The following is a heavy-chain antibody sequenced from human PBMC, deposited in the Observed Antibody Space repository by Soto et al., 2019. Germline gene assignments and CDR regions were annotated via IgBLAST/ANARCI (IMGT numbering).Heavy chain of an antibody. Sequence: QVQLVESGGGVVQPGRSLRLSCAASGFTFSSYAMHWVRQAPGKGLEWVAVISYDGSNKSYADSVKGRFTSSRDNSKNTLYLQMNSPRSEDTAVYYCARDNGGYYRGYAFDIWGQGTKVTVSS. CDR3: ARDNGGYYRGYAFDI. V-gene: IGHV3-30-3*01. J-gene: IGHJ3*02. D-gene: IGHD3-22*01. CDR1: GFTFSSYA. CDR2: ISYDGSNK.